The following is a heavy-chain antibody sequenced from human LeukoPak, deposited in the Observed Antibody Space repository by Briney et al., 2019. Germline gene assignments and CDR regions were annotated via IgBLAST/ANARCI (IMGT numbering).Heavy chain of an antibody. D-gene: IGHD3-22*01. Sequence: AGGSLRLSCAASGFTFSSYAMSWVRQAPGKGLEWVSAISGSGGSTYYADSVKGRFTISRDNSKNTLYLQMNSLRAEDTAVYYCAKDHALYHSSGYYYYYYYYMDVWGKGTTVTVSS. CDR3: AKDHALYHSSGYYYYYYYYMDV. CDR1: GFTFSSYA. CDR2: ISGSGGST. V-gene: IGHV3-23*01. J-gene: IGHJ6*03.